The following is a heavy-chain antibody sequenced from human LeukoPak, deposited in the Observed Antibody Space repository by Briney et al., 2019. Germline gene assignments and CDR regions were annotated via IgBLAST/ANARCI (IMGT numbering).Heavy chain of an antibody. CDR1: GFTFDDYA. V-gene: IGHV3-9*01. D-gene: IGHD3-10*01. J-gene: IGHJ4*02. CDR3: AKARSYGSGSCDY. CDR2: ISWNSGSI. Sequence: GGSLRLSCAASGFTFDDYAMHWVRQAPGKGLEWVSGISWNSGSIGYADSVKGRFTISRDNVKNSLYLQMNSLRAEDTALYYCAKARSYGSGSCDYWGQGTLVTVSS.